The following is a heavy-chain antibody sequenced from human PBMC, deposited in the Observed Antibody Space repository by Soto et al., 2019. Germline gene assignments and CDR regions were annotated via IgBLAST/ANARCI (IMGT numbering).Heavy chain of an antibody. D-gene: IGHD3-22*01. CDR2: TYYRSKWYN. J-gene: IGHJ4*02. CDR1: GDRVSSNSAA. Sequence: SQTLSLTCAISGDRVSSNSAAWNWIRQSPSRGLGWLGRTYYRSKWYNDYAVSVKSRITIDPDTSKNQFSLQLNSVTPEDTAVYFCARLRDYYDSSGYFSEALDFWGQGTLVTVSS. V-gene: IGHV6-1*01. CDR3: ARLRDYYDSSGYFSEALDF.